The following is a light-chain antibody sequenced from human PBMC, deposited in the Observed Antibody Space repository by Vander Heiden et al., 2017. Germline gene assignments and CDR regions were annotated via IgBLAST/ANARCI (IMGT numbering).Light chain of an antibody. CDR3: QRYGSSPPYT. Sequence: ILPQAPRTLSYSPGVRATLSCRASQSVRSSYLAWYQQKPGQPPRLLIYGASNRATGIPDRFSGSGSGTDFTLTISRLEPEDFATYYCQRYGSSPPYTFGQGTRLEIK. V-gene: IGKV3-20*01. CDR2: GAS. CDR1: QSVRSSY. J-gene: IGKJ2*01.